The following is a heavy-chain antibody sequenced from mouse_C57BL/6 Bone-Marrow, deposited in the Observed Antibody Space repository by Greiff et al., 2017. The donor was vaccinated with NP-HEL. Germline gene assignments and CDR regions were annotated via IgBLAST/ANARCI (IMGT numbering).Heavy chain of an antibody. V-gene: IGHV3-6*01. D-gene: IGHD1-1*01. Sequence: VQLKESGPGLVKPSQSLSLTCSVTGYSITSGYYWNWIRQFPGNKLEWMGYISYDGSNNYNPSLKNRISITRDTSKNQFFLKLNSVTTEDTATYYCARDYYGTLYYFDYWGQGTTLTVSS. CDR1: GYSITSGYY. CDR2: ISYDGSN. J-gene: IGHJ2*01. CDR3: ARDYYGTLYYFDY.